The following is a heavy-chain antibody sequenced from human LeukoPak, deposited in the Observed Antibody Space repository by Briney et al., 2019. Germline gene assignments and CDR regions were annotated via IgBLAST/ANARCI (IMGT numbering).Heavy chain of an antibody. Sequence: GASVKVSCKASGYTFTSYGISWVRQAPGQGLEWMGWISAYSGNTNYAQKLQGRVTMTTDTSTSTAYMELRSLRSDDTAVYYCARDQYSSSWYWSREYHYYMDVWGKGTTVTVSS. V-gene: IGHV1-18*01. CDR3: ARDQYSSSWYWSREYHYYMDV. D-gene: IGHD6-13*01. CDR2: ISAYSGNT. J-gene: IGHJ6*03. CDR1: GYTFTSYG.